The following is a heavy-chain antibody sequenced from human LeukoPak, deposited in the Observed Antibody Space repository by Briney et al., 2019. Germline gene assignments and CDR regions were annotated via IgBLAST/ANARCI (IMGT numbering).Heavy chain of an antibody. CDR2: ISWNSGSI. V-gene: IGHV3-9*01. J-gene: IGHJ4*02. CDR3: AKERGDGYNYGNFDY. CDR1: GCTFDDYA. D-gene: IGHD5-24*01. Sequence: GRSLRLSCAASGCTFDDYAMHWVRQAPGKGLEWVSGISWNSGSIGYADSVKGRFTISRDNAKNSLYLQMNSLRAEDTALYYCAKERGDGYNYGNFDYWGQGTLVTVSS.